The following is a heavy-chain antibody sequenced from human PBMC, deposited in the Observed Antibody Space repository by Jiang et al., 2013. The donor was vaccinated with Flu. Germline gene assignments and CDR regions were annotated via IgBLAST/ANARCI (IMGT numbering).Heavy chain of an antibody. CDR3: ARDLGYYDSSGYLDY. D-gene: IGHD3-22*01. Sequence: AQKLQGRVTMTTDTSTSTAYMELRSLRSDDTAVYYCARDLGYYDSSGYLDYWGQGTLVTVSS. V-gene: IGHV1-18*01. J-gene: IGHJ4*02.